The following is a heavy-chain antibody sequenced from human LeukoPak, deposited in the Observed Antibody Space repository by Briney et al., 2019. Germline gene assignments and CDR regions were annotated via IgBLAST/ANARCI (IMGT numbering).Heavy chain of an antibody. Sequence: ASVKVSCKASGYTFSGYYIHRVRQAPGQGLEWMGWINPNSGGTNYAQRFQGRVTMTRDTSISTAYMDLSRLRPDDTAVYYCARVDSTGYYRGRGPIDYWGQGTLVTVSS. V-gene: IGHV1-2*02. J-gene: IGHJ4*02. CDR1: GYTFSGYY. CDR2: INPNSGGT. D-gene: IGHD3-22*01. CDR3: ARVDSTGYYRGRGPIDY.